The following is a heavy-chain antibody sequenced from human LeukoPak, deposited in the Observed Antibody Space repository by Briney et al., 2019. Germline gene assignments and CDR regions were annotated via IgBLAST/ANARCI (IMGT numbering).Heavy chain of an antibody. CDR3: AKRPPYSDTWFVMDV. Sequence: PGGSLRLSCAASGFTFSSYAMSWVRQAPGKGLEWVSTITGSASGTYYADSVKGRFTISRDNSKNTMFLQMNSLRAEDTAVYYCAKRPPYSDTWFVMDVWGQGTTVTVSS. V-gene: IGHV3-23*01. D-gene: IGHD1-26*01. J-gene: IGHJ6*02. CDR1: GFTFSSYA. CDR2: ITGSASGT.